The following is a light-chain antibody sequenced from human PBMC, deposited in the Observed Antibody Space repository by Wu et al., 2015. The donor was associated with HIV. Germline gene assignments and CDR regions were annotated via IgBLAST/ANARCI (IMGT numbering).Light chain of an antibody. Sequence: EIVMTQSPATLSVSPGESATLSCRASQSISTNLAWYQQKPGQAPRLLIYGASTRATDIPPRFSGSGSGTEFTLTIGSVQSEDFAVYYCQQYNNWPPWTFGQGTKVEIK. CDR2: GAS. V-gene: IGKV3-15*01. CDR1: QSISTN. CDR3: QQYNNWPPWT. J-gene: IGKJ1*01.